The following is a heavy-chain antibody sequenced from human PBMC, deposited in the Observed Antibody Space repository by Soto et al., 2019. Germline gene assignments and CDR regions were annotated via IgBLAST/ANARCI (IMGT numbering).Heavy chain of an antibody. CDR2: IHGEGAGT. J-gene: IGHJ5*02. D-gene: IGHD1-1*01. Sequence: EVQLLEPGGGLVQPGGSVRLSCAASGFTFRNYAMTWVRQAPGKGLEWVSSIHGEGAGTYYADSVKGRFTVSRDDAKETLYHQMSSLRVDDTAVYYCAKDGVARNGDWDGFDPWGQGTLVTVAS. CDR1: GFTFRNYA. CDR3: AKDGVARNGDWDGFDP. V-gene: IGHV3-23*01.